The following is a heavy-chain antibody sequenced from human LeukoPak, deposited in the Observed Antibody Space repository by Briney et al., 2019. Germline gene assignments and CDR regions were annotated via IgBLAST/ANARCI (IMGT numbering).Heavy chain of an antibody. CDR1: GGSFSGYY. V-gene: IGHV4-4*08. Sequence: SETLSLTCAVYGGSFSGYYWSWIRQPPGKGLEWIGRIYTSGSTNYNPSLKSRVTISVDTSKNQFSLKLSSVTAADTAVYYCARGNRGEMAIPPDYWGQGTLVTVSS. CDR2: IYTSGST. J-gene: IGHJ4*02. CDR3: ARGNRGEMAIPPDY. D-gene: IGHD5-24*01.